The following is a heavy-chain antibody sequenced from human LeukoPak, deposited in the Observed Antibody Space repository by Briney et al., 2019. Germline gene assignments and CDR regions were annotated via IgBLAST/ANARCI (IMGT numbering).Heavy chain of an antibody. Sequence: SETLSLTCTVSGGSISSSSYYWGWIRQPPGKGLEWIGSIYYSGSTYYNPSLKSRVTISVDTSKNQFSLKLSSVTAADTAVYYCARVLRAEDIVVVPAEHDAFDIWGQGTMVTVSS. CDR1: GGSISSSSYY. J-gene: IGHJ3*02. CDR3: ARVLRAEDIVVVPAEHDAFDI. CDR2: IYYSGST. D-gene: IGHD2-2*01. V-gene: IGHV4-39*07.